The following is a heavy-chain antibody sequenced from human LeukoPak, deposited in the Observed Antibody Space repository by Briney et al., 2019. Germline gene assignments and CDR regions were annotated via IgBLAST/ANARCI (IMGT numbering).Heavy chain of an antibody. J-gene: IGHJ4*02. V-gene: IGHV3-7*04. Sequence: GGSLRLSCAASGFAFSSYRMSWVRQAPGKGLEWVANIKGDGSDKYYLDSLKGRFTVSRDNAKNSLYLQVNSLRADDTAVYYCARPFGSGTYYQFDLWGQGTLVTVSP. D-gene: IGHD3-10*01. CDR1: GFAFSSYR. CDR3: ARPFGSGTYYQFDL. CDR2: IKGDGSDK.